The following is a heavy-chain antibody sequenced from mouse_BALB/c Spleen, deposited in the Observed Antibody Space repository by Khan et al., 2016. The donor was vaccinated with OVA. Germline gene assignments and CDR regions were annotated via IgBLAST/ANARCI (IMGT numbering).Heavy chain of an antibody. CDR1: GYTFTNYG. D-gene: IGHD2-3*01. CDR2: INTNTGEP. V-gene: IGHV9-3*02. Sequence: QVQLQQSGPELKKPGETVKISCKASGYTFTNYGMNWVKKAPGKGLKWMGWINTNTGEPTYGEEFKGRFAFSLETSASTAYLQINNLKNDDTATYFCARSRWLLPAMDYWGQGTSVTVSS. J-gene: IGHJ4*01. CDR3: ARSRWLLPAMDY.